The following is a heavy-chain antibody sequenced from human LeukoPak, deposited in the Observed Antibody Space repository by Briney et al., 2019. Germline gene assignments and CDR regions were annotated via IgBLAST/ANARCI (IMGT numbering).Heavy chain of an antibody. CDR2: ISSSGTTV. Sequence: GGSLRLSCAASGSTFSSYEMNWVRQAPGKGLEWVSYISSSGTTVYYADSVKGRFTISRDNAKNSLYLQMNSLRAEDTAVYYCARGYYYDSRAFDYWGQGTLVTVSS. J-gene: IGHJ4*02. D-gene: IGHD3-22*01. CDR3: ARGYYYDSRAFDY. V-gene: IGHV3-48*03. CDR1: GSTFSSYE.